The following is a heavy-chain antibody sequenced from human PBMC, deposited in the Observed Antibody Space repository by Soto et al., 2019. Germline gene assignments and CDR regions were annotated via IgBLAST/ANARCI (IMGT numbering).Heavy chain of an antibody. J-gene: IGHJ4*02. CDR3: AKDQIVRYGSCYNY. Sequence: GKGLEWVSAISGSGGSTYYADSVKGRFTISGDNSKNTLYLQMNSLRAEDTAVYYCAKDQIVRYGSCYNYWGQGTLVTVSS. V-gene: IGHV3-23*01. CDR2: ISGSGGST. D-gene: IGHD2-15*01.